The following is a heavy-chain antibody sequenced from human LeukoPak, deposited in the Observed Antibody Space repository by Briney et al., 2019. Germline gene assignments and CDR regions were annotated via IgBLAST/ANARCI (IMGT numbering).Heavy chain of an antibody. CDR3: ATVDSSGYFAFDI. D-gene: IGHD3-22*01. V-gene: IGHV1-24*01. CDR1: GYILTELS. J-gene: IGHJ3*02. CDR2: FDPDDVET. Sequence: ASVKVSCRVSGYILTELSMYWVRQAPGKGLEWMGGFDPDDVETIYAQKFQGRVTMTDDTSTDTAYMELSSLRSEDTAVYYCATVDSSGYFAFDIWGQGTMVTVSS.